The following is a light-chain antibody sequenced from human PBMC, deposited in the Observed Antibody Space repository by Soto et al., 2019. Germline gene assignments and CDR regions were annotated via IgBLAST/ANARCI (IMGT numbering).Light chain of an antibody. Sequence: SYELTQPLSVSVALGQTARITCGGNNIGSKNVHWYQQKPGQAPVLVIYRDTIRPSGIPERFSGSNSGNTATLTISRARAGDEADYYCQVWDSSTAVVFGGGTKLTVL. CDR1: NIGSKN. CDR2: RDT. J-gene: IGLJ2*01. V-gene: IGLV3-9*01. CDR3: QVWDSSTAVV.